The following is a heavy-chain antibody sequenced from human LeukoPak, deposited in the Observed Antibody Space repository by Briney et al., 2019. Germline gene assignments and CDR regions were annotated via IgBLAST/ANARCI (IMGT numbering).Heavy chain of an antibody. Sequence: GGSLRLSCAASGFTFSSYAMSWVRQAPGKGLEWVSAISGSGGSTYYADSVKGRFTISRDNSKNTLYLQMNSLRAEDTAVYYCTRDLMDYDVSTGLHHYYMDVWGQGTTVTVSS. CDR1: GFTFSSYA. CDR3: TRDLMDYDVSTGLHHYYMDV. J-gene: IGHJ6*02. CDR2: ISGSGGST. V-gene: IGHV3-23*01. D-gene: IGHD3-9*01.